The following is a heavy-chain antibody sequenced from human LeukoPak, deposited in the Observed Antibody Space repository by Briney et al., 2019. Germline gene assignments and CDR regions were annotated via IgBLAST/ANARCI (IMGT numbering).Heavy chain of an antibody. J-gene: IGHJ4*02. CDR1: GFTFSTYV. CDR3: AKWQYYGSGVDY. Sequence: PGGSLRHSCAGSGFTFSTYVMSWARQAPNKGLEWLSTISGSGDSTYYADSVKGRFTISRDNSKNTLFLQMNSLRAEDTAIYYCAKWQYYGSGVDYWGQGTVVTVSS. D-gene: IGHD3-10*01. V-gene: IGHV3-23*01. CDR2: ISGSGDST.